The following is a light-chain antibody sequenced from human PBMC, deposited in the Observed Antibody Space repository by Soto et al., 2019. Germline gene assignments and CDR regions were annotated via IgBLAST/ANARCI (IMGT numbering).Light chain of an antibody. CDR3: QQYYITPVT. Sequence: DIVLTQSPDSLAVSLGERATINCKSSQSILYSSNNKNYLAWYQQKPGQPPRLLIYWASTRESGVPDRFSGSGSGTDFTLTIRSLQAEDVAVYYCQQYYITPVTFGGGTKVDI. J-gene: IGKJ4*01. CDR2: WAS. CDR1: QSILYSSNNKNY. V-gene: IGKV4-1*01.